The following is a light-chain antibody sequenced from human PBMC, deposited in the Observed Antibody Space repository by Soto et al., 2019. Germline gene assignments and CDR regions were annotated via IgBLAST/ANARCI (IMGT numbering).Light chain of an antibody. J-gene: IGKJ5*01. Sequence: ETVLTQSPATLSLSPGDRATLSCRASQSVTTFLAWYQQKPGQAPRLLIYDASDRATGIPARFSGSGSGTDFTLTISSVEPEDFAIYHCQQRSNWPPSITFGLGTRLEIK. CDR3: QQRSNWPPSIT. CDR1: QSVTTF. V-gene: IGKV3-11*01. CDR2: DAS.